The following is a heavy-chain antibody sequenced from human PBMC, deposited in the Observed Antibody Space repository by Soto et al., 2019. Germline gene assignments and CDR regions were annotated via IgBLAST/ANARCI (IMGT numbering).Heavy chain of an antibody. CDR1: GFTFSSYS. J-gene: IGHJ5*02. D-gene: IGHD3-10*01. Sequence: GGSLRLSCAASGFTFSSYSMNWVRQAPGKGLEWVSSISSSSSYIYYADSVKGRFTISRDNAKNSLYLQMNSLRAEDTAVYYCAGAMVRGARQNWFDPWGQGTLVTVSS. CDR3: AGAMVRGARQNWFDP. CDR2: ISSSSSYI. V-gene: IGHV3-21*01.